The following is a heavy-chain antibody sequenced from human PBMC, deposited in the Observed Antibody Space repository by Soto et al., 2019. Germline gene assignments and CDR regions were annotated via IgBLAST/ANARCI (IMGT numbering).Heavy chain of an antibody. CDR2: ISSSGGTI. CDR3: ARVRLGSGDIDY. V-gene: IGHV3-48*03. CDR1: GFILSSYE. J-gene: IGHJ4*02. D-gene: IGHD4-17*01. Sequence: SGGSLRLSCAASGFILSSYEVNWVRQAPGKGLEWVSYISSSGGTIYYADSVKGRFTISRDNAKNSLYLQMDSLRAEDTAVYYCARVRLGSGDIDYWGQGTLVTVSS.